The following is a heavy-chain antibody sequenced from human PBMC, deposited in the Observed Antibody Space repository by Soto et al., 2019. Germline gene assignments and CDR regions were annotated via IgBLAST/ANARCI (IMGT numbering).Heavy chain of an antibody. CDR2: TYYRSKWYY. CDR3: ASGVLVRGAYYVDV. D-gene: IGHD3-10*01. CDR1: GDSVTGNTAG. Sequence: SQTLSLTCVISGDSVTGNTAGWNWIRQSPSRGLEWLGRTYYRSKWYYDYAGSVKGRMTINPDTSRNQFSLQLNSVSPEDTAAYYCASGVLVRGAYYVDVWDQGTMVTVFS. V-gene: IGHV6-1*01. J-gene: IGHJ6*02.